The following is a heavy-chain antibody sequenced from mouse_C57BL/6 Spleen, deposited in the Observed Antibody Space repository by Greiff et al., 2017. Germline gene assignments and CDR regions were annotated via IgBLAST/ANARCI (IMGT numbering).Heavy chain of an antibody. V-gene: IGHV1-54*01. CDR2: INPGSGGT. CDR3: ARGTYYDYDGFAY. D-gene: IGHD2-4*01. CDR1: GYAFTNYL. J-gene: IGHJ3*01. Sequence: QVQLQQSGAELVRPGTSVKVSCKASGYAFTNYLIEWVKQRPGQGLEWIGVINPGSGGTNSNEKFKGKATLTADKSSSTAYMQLSSLTSEDSAVYFCARGTYYDYDGFAYWGQGTLVTVSA.